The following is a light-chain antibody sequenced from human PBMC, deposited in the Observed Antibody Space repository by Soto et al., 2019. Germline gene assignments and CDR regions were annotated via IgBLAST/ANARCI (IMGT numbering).Light chain of an antibody. CDR1: QSVSNNY. Sequence: EIVLTQSPGTLSLSPGERASLSCRASQSVSNNYLAWYQQKPGQAPRLLIYGASSRATGIPDRFSGSGSGTDITLTISRLEPEDFAVYYCQQYGSSPYTFGQGTKLDIK. J-gene: IGKJ2*01. CDR2: GAS. V-gene: IGKV3-20*01. CDR3: QQYGSSPYT.